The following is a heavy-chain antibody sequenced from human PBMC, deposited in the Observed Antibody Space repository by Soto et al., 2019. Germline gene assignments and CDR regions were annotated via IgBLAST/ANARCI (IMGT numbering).Heavy chain of an antibody. CDR3: AREGGYSYGFGY. D-gene: IGHD5-18*01. CDR1: GYTFTSYD. Sequence: QVQLVQSGAEVKKPGASVKVSCKASGYTFTSYDINWVRQATGQGLEWMGWMNPNSGNKAYAQKFQGRVTITRNTSISTAYMELSSLRSEDTAVYYCAREGGYSYGFGYWGQGTLVTVSS. CDR2: MNPNSGNK. V-gene: IGHV1-8*01. J-gene: IGHJ4*02.